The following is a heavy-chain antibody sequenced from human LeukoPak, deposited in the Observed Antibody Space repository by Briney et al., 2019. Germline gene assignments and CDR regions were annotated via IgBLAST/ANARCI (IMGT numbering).Heavy chain of an antibody. D-gene: IGHD3-3*01. Sequence: GGSLRLSCAASGFTFSSYSMNWVRQAPGRGLEWVSSITSSSSYIYYADSVKGRFTISRDNAKNSLYLQMNSLRAEDTAVYYCAKEAYYDFWSGPQDPYYYYYGMDVWGQGTTVTVSS. CDR1: GFTFSSYS. J-gene: IGHJ6*02. V-gene: IGHV3-21*01. CDR2: ITSSSSYI. CDR3: AKEAYYDFWSGPQDPYYYYYGMDV.